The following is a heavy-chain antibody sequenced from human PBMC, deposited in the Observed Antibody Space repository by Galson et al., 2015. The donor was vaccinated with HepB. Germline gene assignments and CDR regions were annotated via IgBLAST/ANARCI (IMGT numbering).Heavy chain of an antibody. Sequence: SLRLSCAASGFTFSDYYMSWIRQAPGKGLEWVSYISSSSSYTNYADSVKGRFTISRDNAKNSLYLQMNSLRAEDTAVYYCARDQVDTAMVSDYWGQGTLVTVSS. CDR3: ARDQVDTAMVSDY. CDR2: ISSSSSYT. D-gene: IGHD5-18*01. CDR1: GFTFSDYY. J-gene: IGHJ4*02. V-gene: IGHV3-11*06.